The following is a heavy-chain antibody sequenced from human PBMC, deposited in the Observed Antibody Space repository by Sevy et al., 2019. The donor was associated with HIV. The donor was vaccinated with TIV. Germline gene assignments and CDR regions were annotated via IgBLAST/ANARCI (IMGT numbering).Heavy chain of an antibody. V-gene: IGHV3-20*04. CDR1: GFTFDDYG. D-gene: IGHD1-26*01. CDR2: INWNGGNR. Sequence: GGSLRLSCAGAGFTFDDYGMNWVRQVPGKGLEWVSGINWNGGNRGYADSVKGRFTISRDNAKNSLYLQMNSLRAEDTAVYYCARDRGVGTSSYGMDVWGQGTTVTVSS. J-gene: IGHJ6*02. CDR3: ARDRGVGTSSYGMDV.